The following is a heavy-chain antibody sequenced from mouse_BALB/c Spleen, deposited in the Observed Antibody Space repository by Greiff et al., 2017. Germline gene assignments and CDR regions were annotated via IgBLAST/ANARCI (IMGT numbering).Heavy chain of an antibody. V-gene: IGHV2-9*02. CDR2: IWAGGST. J-gene: IGHJ3*01. D-gene: IGHD2-4*01. Sequence: VKLQESGPGLVAPSQSLSITCTVSGFSLTSYGVHWVRQPPGKGLEWLGVIWAGGSTNYNSALMSRLSISKDNSKSQVFLKMNSLQTDDTAMYYCARERDYDGAFAYWGQGTLVTVSA. CDR3: ARERDYDGAFAY. CDR1: GFSLTSYG.